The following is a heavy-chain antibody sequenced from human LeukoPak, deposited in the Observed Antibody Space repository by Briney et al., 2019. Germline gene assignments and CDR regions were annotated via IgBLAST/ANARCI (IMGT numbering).Heavy chain of an antibody. V-gene: IGHV3-7*01. CDR3: ARGLTRVDSSSWYA. Sequence: PGGSLRLSCAASGSTFSSYWMSWVRQAPGKGLEWVANIKQDGSEKYYVDSVKGRFTISRDNAKNSLYLQMNSLRAEDTAVYYCARGLTRVDSSSWYAWGQGTLVTVSS. J-gene: IGHJ5*02. CDR2: IKQDGSEK. D-gene: IGHD6-13*01. CDR1: GSTFSSYW.